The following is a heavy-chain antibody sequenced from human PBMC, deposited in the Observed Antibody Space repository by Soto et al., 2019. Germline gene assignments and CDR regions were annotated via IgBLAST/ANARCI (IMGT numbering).Heavy chain of an antibody. V-gene: IGHV3-66*01. D-gene: IGHD2-2*01. CDR3: ARDCSSTRCPLGYVGAFDI. CDR1: GFTVSSNY. CDR2: IHSDGRT. Sequence: EVQLVQSGGGLVQPGGSLRLSCAASGFTVSSNYMSWVRQAPGEGLEWVSVIHSDGRTAYADSVNGRFTISRDNSKNTLYLQMNSLRAEDTAVYYCARDCSSTRCPLGYVGAFDIWGQGTMVTVSS. J-gene: IGHJ3*02.